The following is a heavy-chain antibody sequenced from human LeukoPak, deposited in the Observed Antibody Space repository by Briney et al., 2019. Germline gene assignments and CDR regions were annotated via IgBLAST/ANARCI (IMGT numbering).Heavy chain of an antibody. CDR1: GFTFSSYS. CDR3: ARGRDGYNYYPDY. CDR2: ISSSSSYI. J-gene: IGHJ4*02. D-gene: IGHD5-24*01. V-gene: IGHV3-21*01. Sequence: GGSLRLSCAASGFTFSSYSMNCVRQAPGKGLEWVSSISSSSSYIYYADSVKGRFTISRDNAKNSLYLQMNSLRAEDTAVYYCARGRDGYNYYPDYWGQGTLVTVSS.